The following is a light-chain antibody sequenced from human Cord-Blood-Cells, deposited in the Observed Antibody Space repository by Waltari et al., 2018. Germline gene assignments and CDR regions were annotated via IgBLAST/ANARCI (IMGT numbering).Light chain of an antibody. CDR3: MQALQTPYT. Sequence: DIVMTQSPLSLPGTPGEQASISCRSSQSHLHSNGYNYLDWYLQKPGQSPQLLIYLGSNRASGVPDRFSGSGSGTDFTLKISRVEAEDVGVYYCMQALQTPYTFGQGTKLEIK. V-gene: IGKV2-28*01. J-gene: IGKJ2*01. CDR2: LGS. CDR1: QSHLHSNGYNY.